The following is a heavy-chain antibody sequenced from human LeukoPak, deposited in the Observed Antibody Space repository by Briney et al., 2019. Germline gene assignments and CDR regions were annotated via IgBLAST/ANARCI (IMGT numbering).Heavy chain of an antibody. CDR3: ARKYSYTSSWLS. CDR1: GYSISSGYY. D-gene: IGHD6-13*01. Sequence: SETLSLTCAVSGYSISSGYYWGWIRQPPGKGLEWIGSIYHSGSTYYNPSLKSRVTISVDTSKNQFSLKLSSVTAADTAVYYCARKYSYTSSWLSWGQGTLVTASS. CDR2: IYHSGST. V-gene: IGHV4-38-2*01. J-gene: IGHJ5*02.